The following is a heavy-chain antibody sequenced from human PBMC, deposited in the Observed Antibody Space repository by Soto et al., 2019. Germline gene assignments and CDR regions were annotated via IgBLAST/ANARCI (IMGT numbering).Heavy chain of an antibody. J-gene: IGHJ3*02. CDR2: IYWDDDK. Sequence: QITLKESGPTLVKPTKTLTLTCTFSGFSLSTRGVGVGWIRQPPGNALEWLALIYWDDDKRYSPYMKSRLTITNVNSKKQVVYTMTNMDPGDTTPYYCSHRGGGNANFYGSGSQEVGAFDSWGQGTMVTVSS. V-gene: IGHV2-5*02. CDR3: SHRGGGNANFYGSGSQEVGAFDS. D-gene: IGHD3-10*01. CDR1: GFSLSTRGVG.